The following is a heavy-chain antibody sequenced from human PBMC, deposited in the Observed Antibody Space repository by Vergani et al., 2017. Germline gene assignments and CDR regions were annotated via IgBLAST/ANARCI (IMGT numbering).Heavy chain of an antibody. CDR2: IIPILGIA. V-gene: IGHV1-69*02. CDR1: GGTFSSYT. D-gene: IGHD4-11*01. J-gene: IGHJ4*02. CDR3: ARQDSNYANFDY. Sequence: QVQLVQSGAEVKKPGSSVKVSCKASGGTFSSYTISWVRQAPGQGLEWMGRIIPILGIANYAQKFQGRVTITADKSTSTAYMELSSLRSEDTAVYYCARQDSNYANFDYWGQGTLVTVSS.